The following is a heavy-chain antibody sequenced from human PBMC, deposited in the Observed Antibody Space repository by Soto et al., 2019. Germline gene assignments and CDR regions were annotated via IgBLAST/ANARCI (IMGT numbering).Heavy chain of an antibody. CDR1: GFTFSSYG. D-gene: IGHD2-15*01. CDR3: AKARDIVVVVAPLDY. J-gene: IGHJ4*02. Sequence: QVQLVESGGGVVQPGRSLRLSCAASGFTFSSYGMHWVRQAPGKGLEWVAVISYDGSNKYYADSVKGRFTISRDNSKNTMYLKMKSLRAEDTAVYYCAKARDIVVVVAPLDYWGQGTLVTVSS. CDR2: ISYDGSNK. V-gene: IGHV3-30*18.